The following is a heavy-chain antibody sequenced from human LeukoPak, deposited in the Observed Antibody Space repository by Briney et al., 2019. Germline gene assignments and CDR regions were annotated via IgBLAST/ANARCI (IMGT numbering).Heavy chain of an antibody. J-gene: IGHJ4*02. CDR3: ARELRPRVGAIMPFDY. CDR1: GYTFTSYG. CDR2: ISTYNGNT. V-gene: IGHV1-18*01. Sequence: ASVKVSCKASGYTFTSYGITWVRQAPGQRLEWMGWISTYNGNTDYAQKVQGRVTMTTDTSTSTAYMELRSLRSDDTAVYYCARELRPRVGAIMPFDYWGQGTLVTVSS. D-gene: IGHD1-26*01.